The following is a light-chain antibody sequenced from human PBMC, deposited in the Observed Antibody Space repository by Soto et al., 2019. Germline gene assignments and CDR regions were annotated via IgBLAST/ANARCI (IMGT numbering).Light chain of an antibody. J-gene: IGLJ2*01. V-gene: IGLV2-11*01. CDR1: SSVVGGYDY. Sequence: QSVLTQPRSVSGSPGQSVTISCTGTSSVVGGYDYVSWYQQHPGKAPKLMIYDVTKRPSGVPDRFSGSKSGNTASLTISGLQAEDEADYYCCSYAGTSSLFGGGTKLTVL. CDR2: DVT. CDR3: CSYAGTSSL.